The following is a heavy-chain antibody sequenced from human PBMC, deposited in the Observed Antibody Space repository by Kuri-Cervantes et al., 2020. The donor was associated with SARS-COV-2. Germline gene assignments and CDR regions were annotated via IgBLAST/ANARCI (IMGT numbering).Heavy chain of an antibody. CDR1: GFTVSSNY. CDR3: ARRPIAAAGTGFDY. J-gene: IGHJ4*02. CDR2: IYYSGST. Sequence: GSLRLSCAASGFTVSSNYMSWVRQPPGKGLEWIGSIYYSGSTYYNPSLKSRVTISVDTSKNQFSLKLSSVTAADTAVYYCARRPIAAAGTGFDYWGQGTLVTVSS. D-gene: IGHD6-13*01. V-gene: IGHV4-39*01.